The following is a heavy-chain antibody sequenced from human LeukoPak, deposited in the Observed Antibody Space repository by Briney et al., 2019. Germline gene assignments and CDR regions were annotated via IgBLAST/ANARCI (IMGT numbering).Heavy chain of an antibody. CDR1: GFTFSTCG. Sequence: GGSLRLSCVASGFTFSTCGMSWVRQAPGKGLEWVAAVSSTGSGTYYPDSLKGRFIISRDNSQNTVFLQMNSLRPEDTAFYFCAKDGPLLWFGPTDAWGQGILVTVSS. V-gene: IGHV3-23*01. CDR3: AKDGPLLWFGPTDA. D-gene: IGHD3-10*01. J-gene: IGHJ5*02. CDR2: VSSTGSGT.